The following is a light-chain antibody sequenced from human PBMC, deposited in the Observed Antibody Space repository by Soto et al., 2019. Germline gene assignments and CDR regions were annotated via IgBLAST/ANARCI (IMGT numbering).Light chain of an antibody. V-gene: IGLV2-23*01. CDR2: ATS. Sequence: QSVLTQPAAVSGSPRQSITISCTGTSSDVGNYNLVSWYQQYPGKAPKLMIYATSKRPSGVSNRFSGSKSGDTASLTISGLQAEDEADYYCTSFARGSTLVFGGGTKLTVL. J-gene: IGLJ3*02. CDR3: TSFARGSTLV. CDR1: SSDVGNYNL.